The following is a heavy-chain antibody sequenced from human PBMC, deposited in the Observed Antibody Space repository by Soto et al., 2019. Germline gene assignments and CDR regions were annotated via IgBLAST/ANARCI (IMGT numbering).Heavy chain of an antibody. J-gene: IGHJ4*02. CDR1: GVTFDDYT. CDR2: ISWDGGST. CDR3: AKDTLPYDSSGLFDY. Sequence: GGSLRLSCAASGVTFDDYTMHWVRQAPGKGLEWVSLISWDGGSTYYADSVKGRFTISRDNSKNSLYLQMNSLRTEDTALYYCAKDTLPYDSSGLFDYWGQGTLVTVSS. D-gene: IGHD3-22*01. V-gene: IGHV3-43*01.